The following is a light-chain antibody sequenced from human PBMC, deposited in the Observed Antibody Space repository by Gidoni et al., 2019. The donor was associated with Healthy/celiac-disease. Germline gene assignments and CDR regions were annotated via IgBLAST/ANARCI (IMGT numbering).Light chain of an antibody. J-gene: IGKJ4*01. CDR2: AAS. CDR1: QGISSY. Sequence: IQSTQSPSSLSASVGDRVTITCRASQGISSYLAWYQQKPGKAPKLLIYAASTLQSGVPSRFSGSGSGTDFTLTISSLQPEDFATYYCQQLNSYPLTFGGGTEVEIK. CDR3: QQLNSYPLT. V-gene: IGKV1-9*01.